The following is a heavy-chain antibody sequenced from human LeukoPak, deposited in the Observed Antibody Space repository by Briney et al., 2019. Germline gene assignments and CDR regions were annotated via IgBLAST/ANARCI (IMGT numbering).Heavy chain of an antibody. D-gene: IGHD1-14*01. J-gene: IGHJ4*02. Sequence: PGGSLRLSCAASGFSVSSNYMNWVRQAPGKGLAWVSVIYSGGSTYYADSVKGRFTISRDNSKNTLYLQMNSLRAEDTAVYYCAKGPLPRGFDYWGQGTLVTVSS. CDR2: IYSGGST. CDR3: AKGPLPRGFDY. CDR1: GFSVSSNY. V-gene: IGHV3-53*01.